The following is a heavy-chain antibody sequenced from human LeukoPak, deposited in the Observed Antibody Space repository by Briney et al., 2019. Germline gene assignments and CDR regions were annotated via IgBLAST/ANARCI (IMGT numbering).Heavy chain of an antibody. CDR1: GFTVSSNY. J-gene: IGHJ5*02. CDR2: IYSGGST. CDR3: ARELGEGLVNWFDP. V-gene: IGHV3-53*01. D-gene: IGHD3-16*01. Sequence: PGGSLRLSCAASGFTVSSNYMSWVRQAPGKGLEWVSVIYSGGSTYYADSVKGRFTTSRDNSKNTLYLQMNSLRAEDTAVYYCARELGEGLVNWFDPWGQGTLVTVSS.